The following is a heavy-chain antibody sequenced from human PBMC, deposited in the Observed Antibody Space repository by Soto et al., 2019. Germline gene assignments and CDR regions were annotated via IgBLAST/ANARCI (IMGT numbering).Heavy chain of an antibody. J-gene: IGHJ3*02. CDR1: GFTFSSYG. V-gene: IGHV3-30*18. CDR3: AKGNGRGCDWLRVGDASGI. Sequence: QVQLVESGGGVVQPGRSLRLSCAASGFTFSSYGMHWVRQAPGKGLEWVAVISYDGSNKYYADSVKGRLTISRDNSKKTLYLEMNSLRGEDTAVYYCAKGNGRGCDWLRVGDASGIWGQGKMVTVSS. CDR2: ISYDGSNK. D-gene: IGHD5-12*01.